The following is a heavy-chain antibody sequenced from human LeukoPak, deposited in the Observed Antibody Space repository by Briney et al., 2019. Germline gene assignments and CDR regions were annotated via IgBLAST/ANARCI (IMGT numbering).Heavy chain of an antibody. J-gene: IGHJ3*02. D-gene: IGHD5-18*01. Sequence: SETLSLTCAVYGGSFSGYYWSWIRQPPGKGLEWIGEINHSGSTNYNPSLKSRVTISVDTSKNQFSLKLSSVTAADTAVYYCARSEYSYGADAFDIWGQGTTVTVSS. CDR2: INHSGST. CDR3: ARSEYSYGADAFDI. CDR1: GGSFSGYY. V-gene: IGHV4-34*01.